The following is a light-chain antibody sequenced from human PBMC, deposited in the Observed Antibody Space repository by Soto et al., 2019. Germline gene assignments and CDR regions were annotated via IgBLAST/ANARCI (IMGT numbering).Light chain of an antibody. Sequence: EIVLTQSPGTLSLSPGGRATLSCRASQSVSRRLAWYQHGPGQSPRLLISGASMRASGVPVRFSGSGSGTDFTLTISRLEPEDFAVYYCQHYGETPITFGLGTRLEV. CDR1: QSVSRR. J-gene: IGKJ5*01. CDR2: GAS. V-gene: IGKV3-20*01. CDR3: QHYGETPIT.